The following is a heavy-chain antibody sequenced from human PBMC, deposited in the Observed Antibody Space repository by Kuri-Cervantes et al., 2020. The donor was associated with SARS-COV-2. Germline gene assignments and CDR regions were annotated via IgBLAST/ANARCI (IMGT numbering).Heavy chain of an antibody. J-gene: IGHJ4*02. CDR2: ISAYNGNT. Sequence: ASVKVSCKASGYTFTSYGISWVRQAPGQGLEWMGWISAYNGNTNYAQIIQGRVTLTTDTSTDTVYMELRSLRSFDTAVYFCARSHTLYGGNSSPWDYWGQGTLVTVSS. CDR3: ARSHTLYGGNSSPWDY. V-gene: IGHV1-18*01. CDR1: GYTFTSYG. D-gene: IGHD4-23*01.